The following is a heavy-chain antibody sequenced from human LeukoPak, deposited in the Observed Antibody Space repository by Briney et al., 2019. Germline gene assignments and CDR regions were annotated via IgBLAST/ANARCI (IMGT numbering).Heavy chain of an antibody. V-gene: IGHV3-23*01. CDR3: AKQAHDYGGYMDF. CDR2: TRNSGSST. CDR1: GFTFSSYG. D-gene: IGHD4-17*01. Sequence: GGSLRLSCAASGFTFSSYGMNWVRQAPGKGLEWVSTTRNSGSSTSYADSVKGRFTISRDNSKNTLYLQLNSLRADDTALYYCAKQAHDYGGYMDFWGQGTLVTVSS. J-gene: IGHJ4*02.